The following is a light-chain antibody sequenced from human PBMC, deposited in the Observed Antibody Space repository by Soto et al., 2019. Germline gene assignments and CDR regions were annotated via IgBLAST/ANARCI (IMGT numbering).Light chain of an antibody. CDR1: SSNIGNND. CDR3: GTWDSSLSAGV. Sequence: QSVLTQPPSVSAAPGQKVTISCSGSSSNIGNNDVSWYQQLPGTAPKLLIYDNNKRPSGIPDQFSGSKSGTSATLGITGLQTGDEADYYCGTWDSSLSAGVFGGGTKLTVL. V-gene: IGLV1-51*01. CDR2: DNN. J-gene: IGLJ2*01.